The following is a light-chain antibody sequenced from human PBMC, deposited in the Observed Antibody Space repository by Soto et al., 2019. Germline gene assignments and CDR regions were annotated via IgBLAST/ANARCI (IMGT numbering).Light chain of an antibody. CDR1: SGHSNYD. Sequence: QLVLTQSHSASASLGASVKLTCTLSSGHSNYDIAWHQQQSEKGPRYLMNLNSDGSHSKGDGIPDRFSGSISRAERYLTISTLQYEDEADYYCQTWGSCIVLFVGGSKVTVL. CDR2: LNSDGSH. CDR3: QTWGSCIVL. J-gene: IGLJ2*01. V-gene: IGLV4-69*01.